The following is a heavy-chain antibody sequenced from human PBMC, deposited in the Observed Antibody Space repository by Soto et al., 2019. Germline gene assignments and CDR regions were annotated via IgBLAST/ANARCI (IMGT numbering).Heavy chain of an antibody. Sequence: PSETLSLTCTVSGGSISSGDYYWSWIRHPPGKGLEWIGYIYYSGSTYYNPSLKSRVTISVDTSKNQFSLKLSSVTAADTAVYYCARERYDSSGQYIDYWGQGTLVTVSS. CDR2: IYYSGST. V-gene: IGHV4-30-4*01. J-gene: IGHJ4*02. CDR3: ARERYDSSGQYIDY. D-gene: IGHD3-22*01. CDR1: GGSISSGDYY.